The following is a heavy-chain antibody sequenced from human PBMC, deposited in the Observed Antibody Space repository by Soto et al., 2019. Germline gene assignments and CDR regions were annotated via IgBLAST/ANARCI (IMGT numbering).Heavy chain of an antibody. CDR3: ARSYDFWSGYYLDY. D-gene: IGHD3-3*01. CDR1: GGSISSSNYY. V-gene: IGHV4-39*07. Sequence: SETLSLTCTVSGGSISSSNYYWGWIRQPPGKGLEWIGKIYYSGSTNYNPSLKSRVTISVDTSKNQFSLKLSSVTAADTAVYYCARSYDFWSGYYLDYWGQGTLVTVSS. J-gene: IGHJ4*02. CDR2: IYYSGST.